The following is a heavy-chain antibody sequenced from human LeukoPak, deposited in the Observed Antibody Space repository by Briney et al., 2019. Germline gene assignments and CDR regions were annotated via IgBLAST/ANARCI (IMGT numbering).Heavy chain of an antibody. J-gene: IGHJ4*02. D-gene: IGHD2-2*01. V-gene: IGHV1-18*01. Sequence: ASVKVSCKTSGYTFTSYAISWVRQAPGQGLEWMGWIIAYNGNTTYAQNFQDRVTMTTDRSTRTAYMELRSLRSDDTAVYYCARQSYAGSNYWGQGTLVTVSS. CDR2: IIAYNGNT. CDR1: GYTFTSYA. CDR3: ARQSYAGSNY.